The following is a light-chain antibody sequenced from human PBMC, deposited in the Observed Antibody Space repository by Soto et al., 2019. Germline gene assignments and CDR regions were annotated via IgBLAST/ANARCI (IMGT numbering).Light chain of an antibody. CDR3: SSYTSSSTLLYV. CDR1: SSDVGGYNY. CDR2: DVS. Sequence: QSALTQPACVSGSPGQSITISCTGTSSDVGGYNYVSWYQQHPGKAPKLMIYDVSNRPSGVSNRFSGSKSGNTASLTISGLQAEDEADYCSSYTSSSTLLYVFGTGTKLTVL. J-gene: IGLJ1*01. V-gene: IGLV2-14*01.